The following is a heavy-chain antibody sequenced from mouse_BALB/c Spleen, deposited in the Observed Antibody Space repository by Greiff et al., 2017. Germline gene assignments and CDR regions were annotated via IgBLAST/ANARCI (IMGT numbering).Heavy chain of an antibody. Sequence: VHVKQSGPELEKPGASVKISCKASGYSFTGYNMNWVKQSNGKSLEWIGNIDPYYGGTGYNQKFKGKATLTVDKSSSTAYMQLKSLTSEDSAVYYCARLGLGYWYFDVWGAGTTVTVSS. CDR3: ARLGLGYWYFDV. V-gene: IGHV1-39*01. J-gene: IGHJ1*01. D-gene: IGHD2-2*01. CDR2: IDPYYGGT. CDR1: GYSFTGYN.